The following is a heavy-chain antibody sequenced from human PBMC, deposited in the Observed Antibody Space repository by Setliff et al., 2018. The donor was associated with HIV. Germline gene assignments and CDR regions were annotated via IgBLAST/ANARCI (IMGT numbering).Heavy chain of an antibody. V-gene: IGHV1-2*02. CDR1: GYTFSDHY. Sequence: GASVKVSCKSSGYTFSDHYIHWVRQAPGQGLQWMGWINPRSGVTKYAQKFQGRFIMTTDTTINTLYMELGRLTSDDTALYYCARDSGTNDHFLSPYYGALDFWGLGTLVTVSS. CDR2: INPRSGVT. CDR3: ARDSGTNDHFLSPYYGALDF. D-gene: IGHD3-3*02. J-gene: IGHJ4*02.